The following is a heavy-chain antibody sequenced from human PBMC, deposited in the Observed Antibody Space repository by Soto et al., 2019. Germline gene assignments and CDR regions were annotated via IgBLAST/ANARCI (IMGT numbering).Heavy chain of an antibody. D-gene: IGHD3-22*01. Sequence: ASVKVSCKASGGTFSSYAISWVRQAPGQGLEWMGGIIPIFGTANYAQKFQGRVTITADESTSTAYMELSSLRSEDTAVYYCARDYYDSSGYYPQDYWGQGTLVTVSS. V-gene: IGHV1-69*13. CDR3: ARDYYDSSGYYPQDY. J-gene: IGHJ4*02. CDR1: GGTFSSYA. CDR2: IIPIFGTA.